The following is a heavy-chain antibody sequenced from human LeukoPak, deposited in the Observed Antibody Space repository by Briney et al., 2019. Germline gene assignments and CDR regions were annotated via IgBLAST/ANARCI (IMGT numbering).Heavy chain of an antibody. V-gene: IGHV3-21*01. CDR1: GLTFSSYS. D-gene: IGHD3-10*01. Sequence: GGSLRLSCAASGLTFSSYSMNWVRQAPGKGLEWVSSISSSRSYIYYADSVKGRFTIYRDNAKNSLYLQMNSLRAEDTAVYYCARDPYGSGSYSFAYYYYYYGMDVWGKGTTVTVSS. CDR3: ARDPYGSGSYSFAYYYYYYGMDV. J-gene: IGHJ6*04. CDR2: ISSSRSYI.